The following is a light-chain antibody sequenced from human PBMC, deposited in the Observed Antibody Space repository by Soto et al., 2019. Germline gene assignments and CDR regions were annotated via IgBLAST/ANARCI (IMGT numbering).Light chain of an antibody. CDR2: DAS. CDR1: QSVHSD. CDR3: QQYTNWPPLT. J-gene: IGKJ4*01. Sequence: EIVMTQSPATLSVSPGEGATLSCRASQSVHSDLAWYQQKPGQAPRLLIYDASTRATGIPARFSGSGSGTEFTLTISSPQSEDFAVYYCQQYTNWPPLTFGGGTKVEI. V-gene: IGKV3-15*01.